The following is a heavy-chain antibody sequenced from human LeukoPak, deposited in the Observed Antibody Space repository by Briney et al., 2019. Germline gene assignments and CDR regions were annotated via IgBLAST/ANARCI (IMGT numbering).Heavy chain of an antibody. V-gene: IGHV1-18*01. CDR1: GYTFTSYG. Sequence: ASVKVSCKASGYTFTSYGISWVRQAPGQGLEWMRWISAYNGNTNYAQKLQGRVTMTTDTSTSTAYMELRSLRSDDTAVYYCARTVYCSSTSCYPYYYYYMDVWGKGTTVTVSS. J-gene: IGHJ6*03. D-gene: IGHD2-2*01. CDR3: ARTVYCSSTSCYPYYYYYMDV. CDR2: ISAYNGNT.